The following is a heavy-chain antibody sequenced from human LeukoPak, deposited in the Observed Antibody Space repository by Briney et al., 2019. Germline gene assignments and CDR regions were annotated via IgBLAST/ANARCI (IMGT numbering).Heavy chain of an antibody. CDR2: IYSRGSS. J-gene: IGHJ6*03. V-gene: IGHV4-4*07. CDR1: GGSISSYY. Sequence: SETLSLTCTVSGGSISSYYWSWIRQPAGKGLEWIGRIYSRGSSNYNPSLKSRVTMSIDTSKNQFSLKLSSVTAADTAVYYCARMTDYGNYYYYMDVWGKGTTVTVSS. D-gene: IGHD4-17*01. CDR3: ARMTDYGNYYYYMDV.